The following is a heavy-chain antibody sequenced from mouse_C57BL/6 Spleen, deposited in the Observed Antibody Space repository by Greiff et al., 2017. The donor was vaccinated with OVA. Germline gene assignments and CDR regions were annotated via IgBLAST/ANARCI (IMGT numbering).Heavy chain of an antibody. CDR2: IRSKSNNYAT. CDR3: VGTTVVAKGYFDV. V-gene: IGHV10-1*01. CDR1: GFSFNTYA. J-gene: IGHJ1*03. Sequence: EVHLVESGGGLVQPKGSLKLSCAASGFSFNTYAMNWVRQAPGKGLEWVARIRSKSNNYATYYADSVKDRFTISRDDSENMLYLQMNNLKTEDTDMYYCVGTTVVAKGYFDVWGTGTTVTVSS. D-gene: IGHD1-1*01.